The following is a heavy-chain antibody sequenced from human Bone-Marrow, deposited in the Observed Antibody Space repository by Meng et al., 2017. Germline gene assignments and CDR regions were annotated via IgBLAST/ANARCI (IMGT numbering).Heavy chain of an antibody. D-gene: IGHD3-10*01. J-gene: IGHJ4*02. Sequence: GGSLRLSCAASGFTFISYWMSWVRQAPGKGLEWVANIKQDGSDKYYVDSVKGRFTVSRDNAKNSLYLQMNSLRAEETAVYYCARFGELYLDYWGQGTLVTVSS. V-gene: IGHV3-7*01. CDR2: IKQDGSDK. CDR3: ARFGELYLDY. CDR1: GFTFISYW.